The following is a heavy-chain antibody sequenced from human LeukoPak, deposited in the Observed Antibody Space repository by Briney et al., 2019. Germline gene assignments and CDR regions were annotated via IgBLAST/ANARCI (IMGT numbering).Heavy chain of an antibody. V-gene: IGHV3-53*01. CDR1: GFSVTSDY. CDR2: IYSGGTT. D-gene: IGHD2-2*01. CDR3: ARGGGYCVSASCLSWFDG. Sequence: PGGSLRLSCAASGFSVTSDYMSWVRQAPGKGLEWVAVIYSGGTTIYADSVKGRFTISRDNSKNTLYLQMNILRAEDTAVYYCARGGGYCVSASCLSWFDGWGQGTLVTVSS. J-gene: IGHJ5*02.